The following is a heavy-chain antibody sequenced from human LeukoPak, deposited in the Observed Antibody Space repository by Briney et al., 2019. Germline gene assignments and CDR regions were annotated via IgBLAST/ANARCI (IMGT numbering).Heavy chain of an antibody. CDR2: TYYRSKWYN. CDR3: ARVAYRKYYDFWSGYYQYNWFDP. Sequence: SQTLSLTCAISGDSVSSNSAAWNWIRQSPSRGLEWLGRTYYRSKWYNDYAVSVKSRITITPDTSKNQFSLQLNSVTPEDTAVYYCARVAYRKYYDFWSGYYQYNWFDPWGQGTLVTVSS. CDR1: GDSVSSNSAA. D-gene: IGHD3-3*01. J-gene: IGHJ5*02. V-gene: IGHV6-1*01.